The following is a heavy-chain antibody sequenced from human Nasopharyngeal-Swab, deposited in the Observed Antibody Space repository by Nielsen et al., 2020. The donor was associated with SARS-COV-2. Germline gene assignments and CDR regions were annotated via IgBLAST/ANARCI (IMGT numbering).Heavy chain of an antibody. CDR1: GCTFTSYD. D-gene: IGHD3-10*01. J-gene: IGHJ6*02. V-gene: IGHV1-8*03. Sequence: ASVKVSCKASGCTFTSYDINWVRQATGQGLEWMGWMNPNSGNTGYAQKFQGRVTITRNTSISTAYMELSSLRSEDTAVYYCARVSEKWFGELLGHYYYGMDVWGQGTTVTVSS. CDR2: MNPNSGNT. CDR3: ARVSEKWFGELLGHYYYGMDV.